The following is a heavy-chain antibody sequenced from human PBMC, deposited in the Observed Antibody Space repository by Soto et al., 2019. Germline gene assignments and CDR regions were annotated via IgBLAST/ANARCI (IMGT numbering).Heavy chain of an antibody. J-gene: IGHJ5*02. V-gene: IGHV3-48*02. CDR2: ISSSSSTI. CDR3: ARVIWSGHLTSDL. Sequence: EVQVVESGGGLVQPGGSLRLPCAASGFTFSSNSMNWVRQAPGKGLEWISYISSSSSTIYADSVKGRFTISRDNAKNSLYLQMNSLRDADTAVYYCARVIWSGHLTSDLWGQGTLVTVSS. CDR1: GFTFSSNS. D-gene: IGHD3-3*01.